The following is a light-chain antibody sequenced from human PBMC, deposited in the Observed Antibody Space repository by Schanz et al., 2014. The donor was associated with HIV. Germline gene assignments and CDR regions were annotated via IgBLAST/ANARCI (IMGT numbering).Light chain of an antibody. CDR2: DAS. CDR3: QQYAVSSWT. Sequence: DIQMTQSPSSLSASVGDRVTITCRASQSISSYLNWYQQKPGKAPKLLIYDASNLETGVPSRFSGSGSGTKFTLTISSLQPDDFATYYCQQYAVSSWTFGQGTRVQSK. V-gene: IGKV1-33*01. J-gene: IGKJ1*01. CDR1: QSISSY.